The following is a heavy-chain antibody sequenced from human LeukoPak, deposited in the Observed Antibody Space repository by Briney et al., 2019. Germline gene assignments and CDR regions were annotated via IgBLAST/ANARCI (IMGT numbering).Heavy chain of an antibody. V-gene: IGHV1-46*01. Sequence: ASVKASCKASGYTFTSFYIHWWRQAPGQGLEWMGISNSNGGHTKFAQKFQDRVTMTRDTSTSTLYMELRSLGSEDTAVYYCAREGSYAFYFDYWGQGTLVTVSS. J-gene: IGHJ4*02. CDR2: SNSNGGHT. CDR3: AREGSYAFYFDY. CDR1: GYTFTSFY. D-gene: IGHD2-2*01.